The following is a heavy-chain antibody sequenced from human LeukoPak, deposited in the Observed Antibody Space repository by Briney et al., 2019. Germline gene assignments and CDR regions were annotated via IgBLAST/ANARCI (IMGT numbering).Heavy chain of an antibody. Sequence: PSETLSLTCTVSVGSITNAGYYWSWIRQPPGKGLEWIGYVYHSGNTNYNPSLKSRVNISVDRSKTQFSLKVSFVTAADTAVYYCARDSSYYDSSGYGMDAFDIWGQGTMVTVSS. V-gene: IGHV4-30-2*01. CDR3: ARDSSYYDSSGYGMDAFDI. D-gene: IGHD3-22*01. CDR1: VGSITNAGYY. J-gene: IGHJ3*02. CDR2: VYHSGNT.